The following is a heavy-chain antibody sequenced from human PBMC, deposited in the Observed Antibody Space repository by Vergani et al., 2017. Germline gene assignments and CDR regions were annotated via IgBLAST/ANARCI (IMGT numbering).Heavy chain of an antibody. Sequence: QVQLVQSGAEVKKPGASVKVSCKASGYTFTKFGITWVRQAPGQGLQWLGWFSAYNANTNFSQKLQGRVFMTTDTSTRTAYMELRSLRSDDTAVYYCARALSSGWSKSAFDIWGQGTMVTVSS. J-gene: IGHJ3*02. D-gene: IGHD6-19*01. CDR3: ARALSSGWSKSAFDI. V-gene: IGHV1-18*01. CDR1: GYTFTKFG. CDR2: FSAYNANT.